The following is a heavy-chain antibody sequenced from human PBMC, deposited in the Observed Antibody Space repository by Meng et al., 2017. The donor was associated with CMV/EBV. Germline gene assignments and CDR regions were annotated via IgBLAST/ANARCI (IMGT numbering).Heavy chain of an antibody. Sequence: GALRLSCASSGFTFSSYSMNWVRQAPGKGLEWVSSISSSSSYIYYADSVKGRFTISRDNAKNSLYLQMNSLRAEDTAVYYCARGGPTYYDFWSGYYPYGMDVWGQGATVTVSS. CDR3: ARGGPTYYDFWSGYYPYGMDV. CDR1: GFTFSSYS. J-gene: IGHJ6*02. D-gene: IGHD3-3*01. CDR2: ISSSSSYI. V-gene: IGHV3-21*01.